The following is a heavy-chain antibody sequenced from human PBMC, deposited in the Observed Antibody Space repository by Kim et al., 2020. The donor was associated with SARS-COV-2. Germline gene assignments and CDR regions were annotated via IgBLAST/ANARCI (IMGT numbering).Heavy chain of an antibody. CDR2: ISSSGSST. CDR1: GFTFSSYA. D-gene: IGHD3-10*01. Sequence: GGSLRLSCAASGFTFSSYAMNWVRQAPGKGLEWVSAISSSGSSTYYADSVKGRFTISRDNAKNTLYLQMNSLRAEDTAVYYCARVSTELLWVAYDYWGQGTLVTVSS. J-gene: IGHJ4*02. V-gene: IGHV3-23*01. CDR3: ARVSTELLWVAYDY.